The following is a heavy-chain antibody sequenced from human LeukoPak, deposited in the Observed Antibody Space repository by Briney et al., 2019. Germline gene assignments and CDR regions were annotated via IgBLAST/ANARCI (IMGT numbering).Heavy chain of an antibody. CDR2: ISGSGGST. Sequence: GGTLRLSCAASGFTFSSYGMSWVRQAPGKGLEWVSAISGSGGSTYYADSVKGRFTISRDNSKNTLYLQMNSLRAEDTAVYYCAKHHQTYYYGSGSSNWGQGTLVTVSS. CDR3: AKHHQTYYYGSGSSN. V-gene: IGHV3-23*01. CDR1: GFTFSSYG. J-gene: IGHJ4*02. D-gene: IGHD3-10*01.